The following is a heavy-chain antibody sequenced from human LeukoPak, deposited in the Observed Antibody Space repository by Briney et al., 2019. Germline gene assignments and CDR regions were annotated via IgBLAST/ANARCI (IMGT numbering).Heavy chain of an antibody. CDR3: ARDVFSYDSSGYYHY. CDR2: TISSSSYR. CDR1: GFTFSSYS. V-gene: IGHV3-21*01. Sequence: RGSLRLSCAASGFTFSSYSMNWVRQAPGKGLEWDSSTISSSSYRYYTDSVRGRFTISRDNAKNSLYLQMNSLRAEDRAVYYCARDVFSYDSSGYYHYWGQGTLVTVSS. D-gene: IGHD3-22*01. J-gene: IGHJ4*02.